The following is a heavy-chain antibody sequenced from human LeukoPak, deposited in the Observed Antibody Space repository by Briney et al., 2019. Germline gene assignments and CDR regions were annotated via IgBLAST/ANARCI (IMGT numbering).Heavy chain of an antibody. Sequence: SETLSLTCTVSGGSISRDYWTWIRQPPGKGLEWIGYIYYTGSTNYNPSLKSRVTISVDTSKNQFSLKLSSVTAADTAVYYCARDRPGGSSLDYWGQGTLVTVSS. V-gene: IGHV4-59*01. CDR2: IYYTGST. D-gene: IGHD6-13*01. J-gene: IGHJ4*02. CDR1: GGSISRDY. CDR3: ARDRPGGSSLDY.